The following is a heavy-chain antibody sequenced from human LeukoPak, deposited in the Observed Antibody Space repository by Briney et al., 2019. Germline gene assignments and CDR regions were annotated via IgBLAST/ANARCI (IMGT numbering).Heavy chain of an antibody. CDR1: GFTSSSYA. V-gene: IGHV3-23*01. CDR2: MSTNDDHT. CDR3: AKRLYSSSWQQIYDY. Sequence: GGSLRLSCAASGFTSSSYAMSWVRQAPGKGLEWVSSMSTNDDHTYYEDSVKGRFTISRDNSKNTLHLQMNSLRVEDTAVYYCAKRLYSSSWQQIYDYWGQGTLVTVSS. D-gene: IGHD6-13*01. J-gene: IGHJ4*02.